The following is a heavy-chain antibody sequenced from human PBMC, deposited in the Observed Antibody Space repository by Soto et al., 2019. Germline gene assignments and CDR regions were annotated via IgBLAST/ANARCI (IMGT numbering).Heavy chain of an antibody. CDR1: GGSISSGGYY. V-gene: IGHV4-31*03. CDR3: ARDRYYCGGDCYPVGAFDI. Sequence: QVQLQESGPGLVKPSQTLSLTCTVSGGSISSGGYYWSWIRQHPGKGLEWIGYIYYSGSTYYNPALKRRVTISVDTSKNQFSLKLSAVTAADTAVYYCARDRYYCGGDCYPVGAFDIWGQGTMVTVSS. J-gene: IGHJ3*02. CDR2: IYYSGST. D-gene: IGHD2-21*02.